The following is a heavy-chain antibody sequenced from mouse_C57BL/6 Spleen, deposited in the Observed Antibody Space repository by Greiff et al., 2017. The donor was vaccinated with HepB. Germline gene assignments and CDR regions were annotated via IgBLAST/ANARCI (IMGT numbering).Heavy chain of an antibody. CDR2: IYPGDGDT. CDR3: ARGDYYGSSYGYFDV. Sequence: VMLVESGPELVKPGASVKISCKASGYAFSSSWMNWVKQRPGKGLEWIGRIYPGDGDTNYNGKFKGKATLTADKSSSTAYMQLSSLTSEDSAVYFCARGDYYGSSYGYFDVWGTGTTVTVSS. D-gene: IGHD1-1*01. CDR1: GYAFSSSW. V-gene: IGHV1-82*01. J-gene: IGHJ1*03.